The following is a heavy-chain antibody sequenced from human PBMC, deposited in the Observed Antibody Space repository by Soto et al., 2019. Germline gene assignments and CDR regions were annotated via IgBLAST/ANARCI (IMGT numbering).Heavy chain of an antibody. Sequence: ASVKVSCKASGGTFSSYAISWVRQAPGQGLEWMGGIIPIFGTANYAQKFQGRVTITADESTSTAYMELSSLRSEDTAVYYCASGGYYYYGMDVWGQGTTVTVSS. V-gene: IGHV1-69*13. CDR2: IIPIFGTA. CDR1: GGTFSSYA. CDR3: ASGGYYYYGMDV. J-gene: IGHJ6*02.